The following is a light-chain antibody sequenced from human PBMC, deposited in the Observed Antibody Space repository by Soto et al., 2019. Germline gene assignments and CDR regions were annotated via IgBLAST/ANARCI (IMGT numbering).Light chain of an antibody. CDR2: AAS. V-gene: IGKV1D-16*01. CDR3: QQYNIYPLT. Sequence: DVQMTPSPSSLSASVGDRVTITCRASQDINSWLAWYQQKPGNAPKSLIYAASSLQTWVPSRFSGSASGTDFTLTISNLQPEDSATYYCQQYNIYPLTFGGGTKVEIK. CDR1: QDINSW. J-gene: IGKJ4*01.